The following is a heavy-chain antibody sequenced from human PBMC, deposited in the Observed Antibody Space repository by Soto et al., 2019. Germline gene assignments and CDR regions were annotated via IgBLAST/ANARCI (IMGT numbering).Heavy chain of an antibody. CDR2: ISYSGST. CDR3: ARDLKEYCSDGKCNWFDP. D-gene: IGHD2-15*01. Sequence: SETLSLTCTVSGASITTYYLSWIRQPPGKGLEWIGYISYSGSTDYNPSLKSRVTISFDASKNQISLQVRSATAADAAVYYCARDLKEYCSDGKCNWFDPWGQGTLVTVSS. V-gene: IGHV4-59*01. CDR1: GASITTYY. J-gene: IGHJ5*02.